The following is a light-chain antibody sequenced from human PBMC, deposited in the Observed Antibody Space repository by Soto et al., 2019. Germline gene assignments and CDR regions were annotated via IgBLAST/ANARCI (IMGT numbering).Light chain of an antibody. CDR3: SSYTSSSTLV. V-gene: IGLV2-14*01. CDR1: SSDVGTYNY. CDR2: EVS. Sequence: QSALTQPASVSGCPGQSITISCTGTSSDVGTYNYVSWYQQHPGKAPKLMIFEVSNRPSGVSNRFSGSKSVNTASLTISGLQAEDEADYYCSSYTSSSTLVFGGGTKLTVL. J-gene: IGLJ3*02.